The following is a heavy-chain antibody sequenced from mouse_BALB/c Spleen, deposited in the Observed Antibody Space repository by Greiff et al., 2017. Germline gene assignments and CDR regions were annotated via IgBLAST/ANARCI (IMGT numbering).Heavy chain of an antibody. Sequence: EVMLVESGPGLVKPSQSLSLTCTVTGYSITSDYAWNWIRQLPGNNLEWMGYISYSGSTSYNQSLKSRITFTRDTSKNQFFLQLNSVTTEDAATYYCAREDYGYPYWGQGTLVTVSA. CDR2: ISYSGST. J-gene: IGHJ3*01. CDR1: GYSITSDYA. CDR3: AREDYGYPY. V-gene: IGHV3-2*02. D-gene: IGHD1-2*01.